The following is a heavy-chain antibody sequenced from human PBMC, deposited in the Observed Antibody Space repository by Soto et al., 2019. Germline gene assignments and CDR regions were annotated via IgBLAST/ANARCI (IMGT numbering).Heavy chain of an antibody. CDR3: ARQIVATETLDY. CDR2: IYYAGST. J-gene: IGHJ4*02. Sequence: RRLEWIGFIYYAGSTKYNPSLPRRVTISVDTSKNQFSLTVTSVTAADTAVYYSARQIVATETLDYWGQGNLGSVPS. V-gene: IGHV4-59*08. D-gene: IGHD5-12*01.